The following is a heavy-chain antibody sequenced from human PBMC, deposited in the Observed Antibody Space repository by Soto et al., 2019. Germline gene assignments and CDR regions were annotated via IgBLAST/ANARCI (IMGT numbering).Heavy chain of an antibody. J-gene: IGHJ6*02. D-gene: IGHD6-13*01. CDR2: ISGSGGST. Sequence: GGSLRLSCAASGFTFSSYGMSWVRQAPGKGLEWVSAISGSGGSTYYADSVKGRFTISRDNSKNTLYLQMNSLRAEDTAVYYCAKAAPLFGYSGSWYLDYYYYGMDVWGQGTTVTVSS. CDR1: GFTFSSYG. CDR3: AKAAPLFGYSGSWYLDYYYYGMDV. V-gene: IGHV3-23*01.